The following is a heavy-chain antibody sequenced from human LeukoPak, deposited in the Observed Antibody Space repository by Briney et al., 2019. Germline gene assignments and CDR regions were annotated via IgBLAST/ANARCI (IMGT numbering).Heavy chain of an antibody. CDR3: ARVALDILTGYYNVMAKDAFDI. CDR1: GGSFSGYY. V-gene: IGHV4-34*01. Sequence: PSETQSLTCAVYGGSFSGYYWSWIRQPPGKGLEWIGEINHSGSTNYNPSLKSRVTISVDTSKNQFSLKLSSVTAADTAVYYCARVALDILTGYYNVMAKDAFDIWGQGTMVTVSS. D-gene: IGHD3-9*01. CDR2: INHSGST. J-gene: IGHJ3*02.